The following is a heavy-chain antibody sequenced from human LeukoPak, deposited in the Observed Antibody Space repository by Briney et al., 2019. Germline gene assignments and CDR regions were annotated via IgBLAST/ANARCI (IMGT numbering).Heavy chain of an antibody. J-gene: IGHJ4*02. D-gene: IGHD2-15*01. CDR1: GFTFSHFW. CDR2: IKETGSET. V-gene: IGHV3-7*01. CDR3: ARGDGYCSGGNCYSYFDS. Sequence: GGSLRLSCAASGFTFSHFWMSWVRQAPGKGLEWVAYIKETGSETYYVDSVKGRFTITRDNTRNSLFLQMYSLRAEDTAVYFCARGDGYCSGGNCYSYFDSWGQGTLVTVSS.